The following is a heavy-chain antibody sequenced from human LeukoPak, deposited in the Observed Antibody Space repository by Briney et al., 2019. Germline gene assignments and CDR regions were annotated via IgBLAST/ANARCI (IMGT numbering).Heavy chain of an antibody. J-gene: IGHJ4*02. CDR2: IYYSGST. D-gene: IGHD5-24*01. V-gene: IGHV4-39*07. Sequence: PSETLSLTCTVSGRSISSSSYYWGWIRQPPGNGLEWIGSIYYSGSTYYNPSLKSRVTISVGTSKNQFSLKLSSVTAADTAVYYCAREGRDGYNYVYWGQGTLVTVSS. CDR3: AREGRDGYNYVY. CDR1: GRSISSSSYY.